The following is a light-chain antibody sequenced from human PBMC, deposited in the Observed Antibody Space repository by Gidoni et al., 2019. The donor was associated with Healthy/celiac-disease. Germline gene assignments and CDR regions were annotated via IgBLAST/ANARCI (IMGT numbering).Light chain of an antibody. V-gene: IGKV3-11*01. CDR1: PSISSD. J-gene: IGKJ4*01. CDR3: QQRSNWPS. Sequence: EIGLTQSPATLSLTPGDRATLSCRASPSISSDLACYQQKPGQAPRLLIYAASKRAPGIPARFSGSGSRPDFPLPISRLAPEVFAVYYCQQRSNWPSFGGGTKVEIK. CDR2: AAS.